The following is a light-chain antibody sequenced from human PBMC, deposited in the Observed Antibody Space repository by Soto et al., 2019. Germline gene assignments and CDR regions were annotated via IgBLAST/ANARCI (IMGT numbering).Light chain of an antibody. CDR1: SSNIGSNP. V-gene: IGLV1-44*01. Sequence: QSVLTQPPSASGTPGQRVTISCSGGSSNIGSNPVHWYQQLPGTAPKLLIYSNNQRPSGVPDRFSGSKSGTSASLAISGLQSEDEGDYYCAAWDDSLNVSVVFGGGTKVTVL. CDR2: SNN. CDR3: AAWDDSLNVSVV. J-gene: IGLJ2*01.